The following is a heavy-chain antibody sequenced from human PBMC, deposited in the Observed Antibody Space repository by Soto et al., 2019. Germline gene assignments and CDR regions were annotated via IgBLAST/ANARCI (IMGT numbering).Heavy chain of an antibody. J-gene: IGHJ5*02. V-gene: IGHV3-21*01. CDR3: ARTPTHSSSWYMLRFDP. CDR1: GFTFSSYS. CDR2: ISSSSSYI. Sequence: GGSLRLSCAASGFTFSSYSMNWVRQAPGKGLEWVSSISSSSSYIYYADSVKGRFTISRDNAKNSLYLQMNSLRAEDTAVYYCARTPTHSSSWYMLRFDPWGQGTLVTVSS. D-gene: IGHD6-13*01.